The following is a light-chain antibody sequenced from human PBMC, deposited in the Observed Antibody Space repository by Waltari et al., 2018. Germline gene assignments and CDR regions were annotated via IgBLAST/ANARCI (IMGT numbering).Light chain of an antibody. CDR2: GAS. CDR3: QEYTTWLRGT. V-gene: IGKV3-15*01. CDR1: QNVKSN. J-gene: IGKJ1*01. Sequence: EVLMTQSPATLSVSPGERVTLSCRASQNVKSNVAWYQQKPGQAPRLLIYGASSRATVTPARFSGSGSGTEFNLTISSLQSEDFAVYYCQEYTTWLRGTFGQGTKVEIK.